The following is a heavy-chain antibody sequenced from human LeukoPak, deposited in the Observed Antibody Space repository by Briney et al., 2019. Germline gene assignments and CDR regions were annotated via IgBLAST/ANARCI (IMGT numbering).Heavy chain of an antibody. Sequence: PGGSLRLSCAASGFTFSNYAMSWVRQAPGKGLEWVSGISGSGGSTYYADSVKGRFTISRDNSKKNLYLQMNSLRAEDTALYYCAMLRGVISVDAFDIWGQGTMVTVSS. J-gene: IGHJ3*02. V-gene: IGHV3-23*01. CDR3: AMLRGVISVDAFDI. CDR2: ISGSGGST. D-gene: IGHD3-10*01. CDR1: GFTFSNYA.